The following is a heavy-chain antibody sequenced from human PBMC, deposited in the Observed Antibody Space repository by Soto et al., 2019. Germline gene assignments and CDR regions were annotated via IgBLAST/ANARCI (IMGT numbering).Heavy chain of an antibody. CDR3: ARGVHLQYSSSRKRWFDP. J-gene: IGHJ5*01. CDR1: GGSFSGYY. D-gene: IGHD6-13*01. CDR2: INHSGST. V-gene: IGHV4-34*01. Sequence: PSETLSLTCAVYGGSFSGYYWSWIRQPPGKGLEWIGEINHSGSTNYNPSLKSRVTISVDTSKNQFSLKLSSVTAADTAVYYCARGVHLQYSSSRKRWFDPWGQGTLVTVSS.